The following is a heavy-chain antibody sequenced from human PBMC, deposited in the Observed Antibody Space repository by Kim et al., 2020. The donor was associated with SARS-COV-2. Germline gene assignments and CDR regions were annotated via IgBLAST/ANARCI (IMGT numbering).Heavy chain of an antibody. V-gene: IGHV3-48*02. Sequence: GGSLRLSCAASGFTFSSYSMNWVRQAPGKGLEWVSYISSSSSTIYYADSVKGRFTISRDNAKNSLYLQMNSLRDEDTAVYYCARVQDPSQTNYYYYGMDVWGQGTTVTVSS. CDR2: ISSSSSTI. CDR1: GFTFSSYS. J-gene: IGHJ6*02. CDR3: ARVQDPSQTNYYYYGMDV. D-gene: IGHD2-15*01.